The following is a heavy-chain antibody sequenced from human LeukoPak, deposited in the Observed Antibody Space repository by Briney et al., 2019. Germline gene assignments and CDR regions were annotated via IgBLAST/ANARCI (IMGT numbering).Heavy chain of an antibody. CDR3: ARVGGDIVVVPAAPDY. V-gene: IGHV3-21*01. D-gene: IGHD2-2*01. CDR1: GFTFSSYS. Sequence: PGGSLRLSCAASGFTFSSYSMNWVRQAPGKGLEWVSSISSSSSYIYYADSVKGRFTISRDNAKNSLYQQMNSLRAEDTAVYYCARVGGDIVVVPAAPDYWGQGTLVTVSS. CDR2: ISSSSSYI. J-gene: IGHJ4*02.